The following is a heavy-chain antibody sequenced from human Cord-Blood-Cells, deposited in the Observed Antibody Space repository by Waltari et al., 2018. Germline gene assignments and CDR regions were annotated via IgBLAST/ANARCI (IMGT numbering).Heavy chain of an antibody. CDR3: ARDVTTVTFDY. J-gene: IGHJ4*02. CDR2: ISYDGSNK. D-gene: IGHD4-17*01. CDR1: GLTFSSYA. Sequence: QVQLVESGGGVVQPGRSLRLSCAASGLTFSSYAMHWVRQAPGKGLEWVAVISYDGSNKYYADSVKGRFTISRDNSKNTLYLQMNSLRAEDTAVYYCARDVTTVTFDYWGQGTLVTVSS. V-gene: IGHV3-30-3*01.